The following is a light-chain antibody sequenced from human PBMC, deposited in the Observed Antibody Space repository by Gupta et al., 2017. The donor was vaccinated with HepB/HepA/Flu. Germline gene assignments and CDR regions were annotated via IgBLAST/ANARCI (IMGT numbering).Light chain of an antibody. CDR2: AAS. J-gene: IGKJ1*01. CDR1: QSITSY. CDR3: QQSYSIPWT. Sequence: DFQMTQSPSSLSAFVGDRVTITCRASQSITSYLNWYQQKPGKAPKLLIYAASSLQSGVPSWFSGSGSGTDFTLTISSLQPEDFATYYCQQSYSIPWTFGQGTKVEIK. V-gene: IGKV1-39*01.